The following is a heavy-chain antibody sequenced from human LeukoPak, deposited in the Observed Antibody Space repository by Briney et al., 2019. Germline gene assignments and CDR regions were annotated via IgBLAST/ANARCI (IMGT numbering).Heavy chain of an antibody. D-gene: IGHD6-13*01. CDR2: ISAYNGNT. CDR1: GYTSTSYG. V-gene: IGHV1-18*01. CDR3: ARVSSSWYYYYYYMDV. Sequence: ASVKVSCKASGYTSTSYGISWVRQAPGQGLEWMGWISAYNGNTNYAQKLQGRVTMTTDTSTSTAYMELRSLRSDDTAVYYCARVSSSWYYYYYYMDVWGKGTTVTVSS. J-gene: IGHJ6*03.